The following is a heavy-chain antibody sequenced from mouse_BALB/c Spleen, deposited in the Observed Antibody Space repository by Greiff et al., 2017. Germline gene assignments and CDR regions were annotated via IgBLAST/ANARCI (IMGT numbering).Heavy chain of an antibody. CDR1: GYSITSDYA. CDR2: ISYSGST. D-gene: IGHD2-1*01. Sequence: VQLQQSGPGLVKPSQSLSLTCTVTGYSITSDYAWNWIRQFPGNKLEWMGYISYSGSTSYNPSLKSRISITRDTSKNQFFLQLNSVTTEDTATYYCASHGNYENYAMDYWGQGTSVTVSS. J-gene: IGHJ4*01. CDR3: ASHGNYENYAMDY. V-gene: IGHV3-2*02.